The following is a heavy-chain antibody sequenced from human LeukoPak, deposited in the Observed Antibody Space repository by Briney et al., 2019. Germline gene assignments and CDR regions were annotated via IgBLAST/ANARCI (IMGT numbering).Heavy chain of an antibody. V-gene: IGHV4-31*03. CDR1: GDSISSGGYY. CDR3: ARPKEKYTGTYYF. CDR2: VYHGGST. Sequence: PSETLSLTCTVSGDSISSGGYYWTWIRQPPGKGLEWIGYVYHGGSTYYNPSLNYNPSLKSRVTISVDRSKNQFSLKLTSVTAADTAVYYCARPKEKYTGTYYFWGQGTLVTVSS. D-gene: IGHD1-26*01. J-gene: IGHJ4*02.